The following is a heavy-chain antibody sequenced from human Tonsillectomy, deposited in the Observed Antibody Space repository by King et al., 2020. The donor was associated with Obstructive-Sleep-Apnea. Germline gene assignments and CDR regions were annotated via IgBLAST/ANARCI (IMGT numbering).Heavy chain of an antibody. J-gene: IGHJ6*02. D-gene: IGHD3-10*01. CDR3: ARGAMEFGGFYYGMDV. Sequence: VQLVESGGGLVQPGGSLRLSCAASGFTFSSYDMHWVRQATGKGLEWVSAIGTAGDTYYPGSVKGRFTISRENAKNSLYLQMNSLRAGDTAVYYCARGAMEFGGFYYGMDVWGQGTTVTVSS. V-gene: IGHV3-13*01. CDR2: IGTAGDT. CDR1: GFTFSSYD.